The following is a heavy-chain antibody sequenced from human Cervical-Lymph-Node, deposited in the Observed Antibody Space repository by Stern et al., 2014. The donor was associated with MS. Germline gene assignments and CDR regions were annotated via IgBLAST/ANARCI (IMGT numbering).Heavy chain of an antibody. Sequence: QVQLVQSGAEVKKPGASVKVSCKASGYTFNGNYMHWVRQAHGHGLEWMGRINGNSGAADYAQKFQGRVTMTRDTSISTAYLELNRLTSDDTSVYYCASHGSGLVWGQGTLVIVSA. D-gene: IGHD3-10*01. V-gene: IGHV1-2*06. CDR2: INGNSGAA. CDR3: ASHGSGLV. J-gene: IGHJ4*02. CDR1: GYTFNGNY.